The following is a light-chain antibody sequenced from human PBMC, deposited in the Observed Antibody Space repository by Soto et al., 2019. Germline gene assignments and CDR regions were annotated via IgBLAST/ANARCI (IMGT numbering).Light chain of an antibody. CDR3: SSYAGSNKV. CDR2: EVS. CDR1: SSDVGGYNY. Sequence: VLTQPPSASGSPGRSVTISCTGTSSDVGGYNYVSWYQQHPGKAPKLMIYEVSKRPSGVPDRFSGSKSGNTASLTVSGLQAEDEADYYCSSYAGSNKVFGTGTKVTVL. V-gene: IGLV2-8*01. J-gene: IGLJ1*01.